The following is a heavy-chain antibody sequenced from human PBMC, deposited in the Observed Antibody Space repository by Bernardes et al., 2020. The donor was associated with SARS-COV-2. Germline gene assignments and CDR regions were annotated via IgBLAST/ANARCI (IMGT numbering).Heavy chain of an antibody. CDR3: TGPGGRHFDF. J-gene: IGHJ4*02. CDR2: INHSGGT. Sequence: SETLSLTCAVYGGSFSGYWSWIRQPPGKGLEWIGEINHSGGTKYNPSLKSRVSISVDTSKNQFSLRLNSVTAADTAVYYCTGPGGRHFDFWDQGTLVTVSS. D-gene: IGHD2-8*02. CDR1: GGSFSGY. V-gene: IGHV4-34*01.